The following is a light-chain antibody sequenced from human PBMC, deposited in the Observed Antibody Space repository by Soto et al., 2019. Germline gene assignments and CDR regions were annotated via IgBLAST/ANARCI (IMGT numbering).Light chain of an antibody. Sequence: EIVLTQSLGTLSLSPGERATLSCRASQSVSSYLAWYQQKPGQAPRLLIYGASSRATGIPDRFSGSGSGTDFTLTISRLEPEDFAVYYCQQYGSSPRTFGQGTKVEIK. CDR3: QQYGSSPRT. CDR1: QSVSSY. J-gene: IGKJ1*01. CDR2: GAS. V-gene: IGKV3-20*01.